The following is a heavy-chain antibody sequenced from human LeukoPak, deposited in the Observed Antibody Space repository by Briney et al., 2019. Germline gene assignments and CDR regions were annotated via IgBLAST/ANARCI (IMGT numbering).Heavy chain of an antibody. Sequence: PGGSLRLSCAASGFTVSSNYMSWVRQAPGKGLEGVSVIYSGGSTYYADSVKGRFTISRDNSKNTLYLQMNSLRAEDTAVYYCAKDRTYYDILTGYPTYYFDYWGQGTLVTVSS. V-gene: IGHV3-53*01. CDR2: IYSGGST. CDR1: GFTVSSNY. J-gene: IGHJ4*02. D-gene: IGHD3-9*01. CDR3: AKDRTYYDILTGYPTYYFDY.